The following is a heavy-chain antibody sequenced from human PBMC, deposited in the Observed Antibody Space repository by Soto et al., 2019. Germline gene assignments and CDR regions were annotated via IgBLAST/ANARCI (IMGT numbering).Heavy chain of an antibody. J-gene: IGHJ6*02. D-gene: IGHD1-1*01. Sequence: QAQLVESGGGVVQPGRSLRLSCAASGFTFSTFAMHWVRQAPGKGLEWVAVMSYDESNEYYADSVKGRFTISRDNSKNTVYLQMNSLRPEDTAVYYCARSQMERRRYGMDVWGQGTTVTVSS. CDR3: ARSQMERRRYGMDV. CDR2: MSYDESNE. V-gene: IGHV3-30-3*01. CDR1: GFTFSTFA.